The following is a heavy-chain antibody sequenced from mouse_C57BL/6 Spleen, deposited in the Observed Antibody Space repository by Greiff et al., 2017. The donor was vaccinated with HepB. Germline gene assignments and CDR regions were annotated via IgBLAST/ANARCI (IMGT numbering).Heavy chain of an antibody. J-gene: IGHJ2*01. D-gene: IGHD1-1*01. Sequence: VQLQQPGAELVRPGASVTLSCKASGYTFTDYEMHWVKQTPVHGLEWIGAIDPDTGGTSYNQKFKGKAILTADKSSSTAYMELRSLTSEDSDVYYCTGYSSSYEGFDYWGQGTTLTVSS. CDR1: GYTFTDYE. V-gene: IGHV1-15*01. CDR3: TGYSSSYEGFDY. CDR2: IDPDTGGT.